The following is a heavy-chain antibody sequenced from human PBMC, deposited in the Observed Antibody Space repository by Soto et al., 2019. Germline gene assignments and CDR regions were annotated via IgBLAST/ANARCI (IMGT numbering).Heavy chain of an antibody. CDR1: GYIFTTSA. Sequence: QVQLVQSEAELKQPGASVKISCKASGYIFTTSAIHWVRQAPGQGLEWMGIVNPSGGTTTYAQKFQGRVTMTRDTYTTTVYMELSSLRFDDTAVYYGAREDQWLPDYWGQGTLVSVSS. V-gene: IGHV1-46*01. J-gene: IGHJ4*02. CDR3: AREDQWLPDY. CDR2: VNPSGGTT. D-gene: IGHD6-19*01.